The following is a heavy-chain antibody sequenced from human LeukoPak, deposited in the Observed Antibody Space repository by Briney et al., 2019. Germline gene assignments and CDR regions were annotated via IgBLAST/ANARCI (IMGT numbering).Heavy chain of an antibody. Sequence: ETLSLTCTVSGGSISSSSYYWGWVRQAPGKGLEWVANIKQDGSEEYYVDSVKGRFTISRDNARNSLYLQMNSLRAEDTAVYYCARVGTLVRGVNFNWFDPWGQGTLVTVSS. V-gene: IGHV3-7*01. CDR1: GGSISSSSYY. CDR2: IKQDGSEE. CDR3: ARVGTLVRGVNFNWFDP. J-gene: IGHJ5*02. D-gene: IGHD3-10*01.